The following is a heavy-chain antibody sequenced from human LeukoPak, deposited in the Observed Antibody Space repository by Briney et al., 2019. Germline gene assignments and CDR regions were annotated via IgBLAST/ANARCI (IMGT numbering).Heavy chain of an antibody. CDR1: GFTFSSYA. CDR2: ISGSGGST. D-gene: IGHD5-18*01. Sequence: QAGGSLRLSCAASGFTFSSYAMSWVRQAPGKGLEWVSAISGSGGSTYYADSVKGRFTISRDNSRNALYLQMNSLRAEDTAVYYCANGHSYGLYDYWGQGTLVTVSS. V-gene: IGHV3-23*01. J-gene: IGHJ4*02. CDR3: ANGHSYGLYDY.